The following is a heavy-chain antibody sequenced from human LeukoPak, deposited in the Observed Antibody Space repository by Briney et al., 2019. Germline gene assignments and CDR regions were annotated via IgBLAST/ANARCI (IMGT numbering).Heavy chain of an antibody. CDR1: GGSISSSNW. J-gene: IGHJ4*02. CDR3: AMHTVIASSWSLDY. D-gene: IGHD6-13*01. CDR2: IYYSGNT. V-gene: IGHV4-39*01. Sequence: TSGTLSLTCAVSGGSISSSNWWSWIRQPPGKGLEWIGSIYYSGNTYNNPSLKSRVTISVDTSKNQLSLKLTSVTAADTAVYYCAMHTVIASSWSLDYWGQGTLVTVSS.